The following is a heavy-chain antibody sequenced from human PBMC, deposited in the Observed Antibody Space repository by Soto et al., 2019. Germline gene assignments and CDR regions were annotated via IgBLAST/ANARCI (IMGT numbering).Heavy chain of an antibody. V-gene: IGHV1-3*01. D-gene: IGHD1-20*01. Sequence: ASVKVSCKASGYTFTNYAMHWVRQAPGQRLEWMGWINAGNGNTKYSQKFQGRVTITRDTSASTAYMELSSLRSEDTAVYYCARDLSLVWYFDFWGQGTLVTVPS. J-gene: IGHJ4*02. CDR3: ARDLSLVWYFDF. CDR1: GYTFTNYA. CDR2: INAGNGNT.